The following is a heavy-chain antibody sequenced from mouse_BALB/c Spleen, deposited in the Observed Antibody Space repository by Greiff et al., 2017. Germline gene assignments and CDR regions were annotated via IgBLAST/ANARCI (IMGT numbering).Heavy chain of an antibody. V-gene: IGHV1S29*02. CDR2: IYPYNGGT. CDR1: GYTFTDYN. J-gene: IGHJ1*01. Sequence: VQLQQSGPELVKPGASVKISCKASGYTFTDYNMHWVKQSHGKSLEWIGYIYPYNGGTGYNQKFKSKATLTVDNSSSTAYMELRSLTSEDSAVYYCARDGNYWYFDVWGAGTTVTVSS. D-gene: IGHD2-1*01. CDR3: ARDGNYWYFDV.